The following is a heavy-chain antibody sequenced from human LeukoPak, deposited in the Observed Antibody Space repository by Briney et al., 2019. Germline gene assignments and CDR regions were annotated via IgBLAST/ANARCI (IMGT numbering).Heavy chain of an antibody. V-gene: IGHV4-39*01. CDR3: ARHCCKGQLQDY. CDR1: GGSIISSSSSSYY. CDR2: LYYSGST. Sequence: SETLSLTCTVSGGSIISSSSSSYYWGWIRQPPGKGLEWIGSLYYSGSTYYNPSLKSRVTISVDTSKNQFSLKLSSVTAADTAVYYCARHCCKGQLQDYWGQGTLVTVSS. J-gene: IGHJ4*02. D-gene: IGHD6-6*01.